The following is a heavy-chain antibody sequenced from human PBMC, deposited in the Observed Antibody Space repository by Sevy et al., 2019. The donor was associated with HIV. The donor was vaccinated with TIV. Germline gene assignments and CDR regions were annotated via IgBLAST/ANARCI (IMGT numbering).Heavy chain of an antibody. Sequence: GGSLRLSCAASGFTFSSYWMSWVRQAPGKGLEWVANIKQDGSEKYYVDSVKGRFTISRDNAKNSLYLQMNSLRAEDKAVYYCARGVGGRTRFRFLEWLFAEDAFDIWGQGTMVTVSS. CDR1: GFTFSSYW. D-gene: IGHD3-3*01. CDR2: IKQDGSEK. J-gene: IGHJ3*02. CDR3: ARGVGGRTRFRFLEWLFAEDAFDI. V-gene: IGHV3-7*04.